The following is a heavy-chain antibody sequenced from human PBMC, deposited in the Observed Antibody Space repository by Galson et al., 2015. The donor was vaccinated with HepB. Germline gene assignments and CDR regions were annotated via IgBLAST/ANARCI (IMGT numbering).Heavy chain of an antibody. CDR2: IYYSGNS. V-gene: IGHV4-39*01. CDR3: ARRVFRGSDWFDP. Sequence: ETLSLTCTVSGGSISSISYYWDWIRQPPGKGLEWIGTIYYSGNSYFNPSLKSRVTISVDTSKNQFSLRLSSVTAADTAEYFCARRVFRGSDWFDPWGQGTLVTVSS. D-gene: IGHD3-10*01. CDR1: GGSISSISYY. J-gene: IGHJ5*02.